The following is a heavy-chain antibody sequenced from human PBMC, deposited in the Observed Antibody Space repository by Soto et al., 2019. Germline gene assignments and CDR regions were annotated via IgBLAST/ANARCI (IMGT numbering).Heavy chain of an antibody. Sequence: QMQLVQSGPEVKKPGTSVKVSCKASGFTFTSSAMQWVRQARGQRLEWIGWIVVGSGNTNYAQKFQERVTITRDMSTSTAYMELSSLRSEDTAVYYCAVSYDYCSGGSCIFDYWGQGTLVTVSS. CDR3: AVSYDYCSGGSCIFDY. D-gene: IGHD2-15*01. J-gene: IGHJ4*02. CDR2: IVVGSGNT. V-gene: IGHV1-58*02. CDR1: GFTFTSSA.